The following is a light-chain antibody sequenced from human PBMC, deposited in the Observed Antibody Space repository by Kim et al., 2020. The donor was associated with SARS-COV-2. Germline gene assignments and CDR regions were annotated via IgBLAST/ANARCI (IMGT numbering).Light chain of an antibody. CDR3: QQYGGSPPYT. CDR1: QSVTSNF. V-gene: IGKV3-20*01. J-gene: IGKJ2*01. CDR2: GAS. Sequence: PGERATLCCRASQSVTSNFLAWYQQKPGQAPRLLIYGASNRATGIPDKFTGSGSGTDFTLTISRLEPEDFAVYHCQQYGGSPPYTFGQGTKLEI.